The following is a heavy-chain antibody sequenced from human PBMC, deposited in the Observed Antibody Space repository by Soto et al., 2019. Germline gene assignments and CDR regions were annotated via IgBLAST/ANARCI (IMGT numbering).Heavy chain of an antibody. J-gene: IGHJ3*02. CDR2: ISGRGKTI. D-gene: IGHD3-9*01. V-gene: IGHV3-48*03. CDR1: GFSFIGYD. CDR3: TRDGPLLRYFDPPVGFDI. Sequence: EVQLVESGGGFVQPGGSLRLSCAASGFSFIGYDMNWVRQAPGKGLEWVSYISGRGKTIYYAESVRGRFTISRDNAQMALFLQMDSLRAGDTAVYSCTRDGPLLRYFDPPVGFDIWGQGTMVTVSS.